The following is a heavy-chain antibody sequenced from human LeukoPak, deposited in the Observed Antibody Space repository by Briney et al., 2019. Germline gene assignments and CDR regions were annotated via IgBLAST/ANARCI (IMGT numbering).Heavy chain of an antibody. CDR3: ARRTDY. V-gene: IGHV4-4*07. Sequence: SETLSLTCIVSGGSMNNYYWNWIRQPAGKGLEWIGHIYSSGSTNYNPSLKSRVTISIDTSKNQFFLKLSSLTAADTAVYYCARRTDYWGQGTLVTVPS. CDR1: GGSMNNYY. J-gene: IGHJ4*02. D-gene: IGHD1-14*01. CDR2: IYSSGST.